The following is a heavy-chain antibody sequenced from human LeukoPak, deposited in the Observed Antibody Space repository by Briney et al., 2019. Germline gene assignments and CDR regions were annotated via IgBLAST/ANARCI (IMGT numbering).Heavy chain of an antibody. Sequence: QPGGSLRLSCAASGFTFSRYWMHWVRQAPGKGLVLVTRMNSDGSRIDYADSVKGRFTISRDNVKNTLYLDMDSLRAEDTAVYYCARENYYGMDVWGQGTTVIVSS. CDR3: ARENYYGMDV. CDR1: GFTFSRYW. J-gene: IGHJ6*02. V-gene: IGHV3-74*01. CDR2: MNSDGSRI.